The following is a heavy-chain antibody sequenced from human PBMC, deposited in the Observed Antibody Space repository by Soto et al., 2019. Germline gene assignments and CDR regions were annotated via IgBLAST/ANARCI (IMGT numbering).Heavy chain of an antibody. CDR2: ISYDGSLQ. Sequence: QAQLVESGGGVVQPGRSLRLSCAASGFAFSSYGMHWVRQAPGTGLAWVAVISYDGSLQHYADSVKGRFTISRGNSKNMVLLQISSLRAEDTAVYYCVSDRGYGHASVPYSWGQGTLVSVSS. CDR3: VSDRGYGHASVPYS. CDR1: GFAFSSYG. J-gene: IGHJ4*02. D-gene: IGHD5-18*01. V-gene: IGHV3-30*03.